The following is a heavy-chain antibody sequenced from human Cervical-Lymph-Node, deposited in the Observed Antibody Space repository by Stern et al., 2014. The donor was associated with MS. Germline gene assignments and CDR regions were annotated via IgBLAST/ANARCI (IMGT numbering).Heavy chain of an antibody. CDR1: GASIDHHF. V-gene: IGHV4-59*11. CDR3: ARATDL. Sequence: QVQLQESGPGLLRPSEPLSLTCTVSGASIDHHFWSWIRQPPGKGLEWIGYIYYSGTTNYNASLKGRVAISIDTSRTQFSLRLSSVTAAATAVYYCARATDLWGQGTLVAVSS. J-gene: IGHJ5*02. CDR2: IYYSGTT.